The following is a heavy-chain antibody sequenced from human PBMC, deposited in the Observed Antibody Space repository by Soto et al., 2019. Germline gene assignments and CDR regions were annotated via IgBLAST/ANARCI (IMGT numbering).Heavy chain of an antibody. V-gene: IGHV4-39*01. CDR2: IYYSGST. Sequence: QLQLQESGPGLVKPSETLSLTCTVSAGSISSSNYYWGWIRQPPGKGLEWIGSIYYSGSTYYNPSLKSRVTISVDTSKNQFSLKLSSVTAADTAVYYCARQMYSSSWSGGYYYGMDVWGQGTTVTVSS. J-gene: IGHJ6*02. D-gene: IGHD6-13*01. CDR3: ARQMYSSSWSGGYYYGMDV. CDR1: AGSISSSNYY.